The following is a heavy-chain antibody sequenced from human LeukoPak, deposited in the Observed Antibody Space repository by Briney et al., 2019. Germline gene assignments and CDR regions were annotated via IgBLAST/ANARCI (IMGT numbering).Heavy chain of an antibody. CDR2: LSGRGNT. D-gene: IGHD4-17*01. CDR3: AKDGFTDYGDYGSRTDY. V-gene: IGHV3-23*01. J-gene: IGHJ4*02. CDR1: GFTFSTYA. Sequence: SGGSLRLSCAASGFTFSTYAMTWVRQAPGKGLERVSALSGRGNTYYADSVKGRFTISRDNSKNTLYLQMNSLTVEDTAIYYCAKDGFTDYGDYGSRTDYWGQGTLVTVSS.